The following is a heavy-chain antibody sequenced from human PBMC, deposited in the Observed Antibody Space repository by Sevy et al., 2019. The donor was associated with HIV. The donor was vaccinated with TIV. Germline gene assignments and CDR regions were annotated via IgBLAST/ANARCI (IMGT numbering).Heavy chain of an antibody. V-gene: IGHV3-15*01. CDR2: IKSKNDGGTT. CDR3: TTPYYYGSGSFSQRFDP. D-gene: IGHD3-10*01. Sequence: GGSLRLSCAASGFTFSSYWMTWVRQAPGKGLEWVGRIKSKNDGGTTDFAAPVKGRFTISRDDSKNTLYLQMNSLKTEDTAVYYCTTPYYYGSGSFSQRFDPWGQGTLVTVSS. J-gene: IGHJ5*02. CDR1: GFTFSSYW.